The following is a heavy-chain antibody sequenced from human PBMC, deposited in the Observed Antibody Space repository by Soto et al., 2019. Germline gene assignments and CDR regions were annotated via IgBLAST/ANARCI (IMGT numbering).Heavy chain of an antibody. J-gene: IGHJ4*02. CDR1: GDSVSSNSAA. D-gene: IGHD5-12*01. CDR2: TYYRSKWYN. Sequence: PSQTLSLTCAISGDSVSSNSAAWNWIRQSPSRGLEWLGRTYYRSKWYNDYAVSVKSRITINPDTSKNQFSLQLNSVTPEDTAVYYCAREIRDYRLVAKSYYFDYWGQGTLVTVSS. V-gene: IGHV6-1*01. CDR3: AREIRDYRLVAKSYYFDY.